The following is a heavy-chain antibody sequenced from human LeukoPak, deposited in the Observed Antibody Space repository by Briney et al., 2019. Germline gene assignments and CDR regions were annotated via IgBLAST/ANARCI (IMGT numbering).Heavy chain of an antibody. D-gene: IGHD2-8*02. CDR2: ISSYNGNT. J-gene: IGHJ4*02. V-gene: IGHV1-18*01. Sequence: GASVKVSCKASGYTFTNYGIGWVREAPGQGLEWMGWISSYNGNTDYAQKIQGRVTMTADTSTSTAYMELRSLTSDDTAVYYCARVGQYCTGISCFDYWSQATLVTVSS. CDR1: GYTFTNYG. CDR3: ARVGQYCTGISCFDY.